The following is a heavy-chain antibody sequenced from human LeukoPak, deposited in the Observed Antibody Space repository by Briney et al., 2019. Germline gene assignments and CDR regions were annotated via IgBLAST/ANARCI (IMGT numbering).Heavy chain of an antibody. Sequence: GGSLRLSCAASGFTFSSYAMHWVRQAPGKGLEWVAVISYDGSNKYYADSVKGRFTISRDNSKNTLYLQMNSLRAEDTAVYCCARENIVVVPAAMLAGDAFDIWGQGTMVTVSS. J-gene: IGHJ3*02. CDR1: GFTFSSYA. CDR2: ISYDGSNK. V-gene: IGHV3-30*04. D-gene: IGHD2-2*01. CDR3: ARENIVVVPAAMLAGDAFDI.